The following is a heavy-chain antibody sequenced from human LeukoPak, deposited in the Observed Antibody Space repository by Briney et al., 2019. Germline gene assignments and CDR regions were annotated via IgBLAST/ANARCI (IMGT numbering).Heavy chain of an antibody. CDR2: IDTRGDNK. CDR3: AKDRRYDILTGPAY. CDR1: GFIFSDFY. D-gene: IGHD3-9*01. Sequence: GGSLRLSCEASGFIFSDFYINWIRQAPGKGLEWVSYIDTRGDNKYYADSVKGRFTMSRDNARNSVYLQMNSLRAEDTAVYYCAKDRRYDILTGPAYWGQGTLVTVSS. J-gene: IGHJ4*02. V-gene: IGHV3-11*01.